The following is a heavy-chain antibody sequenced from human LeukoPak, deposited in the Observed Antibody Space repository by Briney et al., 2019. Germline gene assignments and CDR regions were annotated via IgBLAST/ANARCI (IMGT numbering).Heavy chain of an antibody. Sequence: GGSLRLSCAASGFTFSSYAMSWVRQAPGKGLEWVSAISGSGGSTYYADSVKGRFTISRDNSKNTLYLQMNSLRAEDTAVYYCAKASRITMVRGALPEDYWGQGTLVTVSS. CDR3: AKASRITMVRGALPEDY. CDR2: ISGSGGST. CDR1: GFTFSSYA. D-gene: IGHD3-10*01. J-gene: IGHJ4*02. V-gene: IGHV3-23*01.